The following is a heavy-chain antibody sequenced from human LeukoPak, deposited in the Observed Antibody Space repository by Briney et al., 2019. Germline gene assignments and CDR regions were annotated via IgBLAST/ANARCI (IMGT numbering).Heavy chain of an antibody. CDR2: IYYSGST. V-gene: IGHV4-39*07. CDR3: ARVNYSWYFDY. J-gene: IGHJ4*02. D-gene: IGHD2-21*01. CDR1: GGSISSSSYY. Sequence: SETLSLTCTVSGGSISSSSYYWVWIRQPPGKGLEWIGSIYYSGSTYYNPSLKSRVTISVDTSKNQFSLKLSSVTAADTAVYYCARVNYSWYFDYWGQGTLVTVSS.